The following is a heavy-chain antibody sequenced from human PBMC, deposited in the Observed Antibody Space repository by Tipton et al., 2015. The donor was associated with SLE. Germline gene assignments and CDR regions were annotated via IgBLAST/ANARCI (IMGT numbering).Heavy chain of an antibody. D-gene: IGHD5-18*01. CDR2: ISSSSSTI. CDR3: ARQPRDTAMATPSNFDY. J-gene: IGHJ4*02. V-gene: IGHV3-48*01. CDR1: GFTFSSYS. Sequence: GSLRLSCAASGFTFSSYSMNWVRQAPGKGLEWVSYISSSSSTIYYADSVKGRFTISRDNAKNSLYLQMNSLRAEDTAVYYCARQPRDTAMATPSNFDYWGQGSLVTVSS.